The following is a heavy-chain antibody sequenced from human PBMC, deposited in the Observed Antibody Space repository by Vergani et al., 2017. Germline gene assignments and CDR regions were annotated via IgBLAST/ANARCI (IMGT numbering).Heavy chain of an antibody. J-gene: IGHJ6*02. D-gene: IGHD5-18*01. CDR3: ARDRQSDTAVAYYAMDV. Sequence: QVQLVQSGAEVKKPGSSVKVSCKASGDTFSTYAISWVRQAPGQGLEWMGGIIPFFGTPKYAQKFRDRVTITADESTSTAYMDVSSLRSEDTAVYYCARDRQSDTAVAYYAMDVWGQGTTVTVSS. CDR2: IIPFFGTP. V-gene: IGHV1-69*12. CDR1: GDTFSTYA.